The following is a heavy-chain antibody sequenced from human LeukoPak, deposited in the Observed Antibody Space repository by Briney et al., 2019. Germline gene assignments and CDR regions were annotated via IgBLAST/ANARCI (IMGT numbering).Heavy chain of an antibody. CDR3: ARTYSGYDWDYYYYYMDV. CDR2: ISAYNGNT. Sequence: GASVKVSCKASGYTFTSYGISWVRQAPGQGLEWMGWISAYNGNTNYAQKLQGRVTMTTDTSTSTAYMELRSLRSDDTAVYYCARTYSGYDWDYYYYYMDVWGKGTTVTVSS. J-gene: IGHJ6*03. D-gene: IGHD5-12*01. CDR1: GYTFTSYG. V-gene: IGHV1-18*01.